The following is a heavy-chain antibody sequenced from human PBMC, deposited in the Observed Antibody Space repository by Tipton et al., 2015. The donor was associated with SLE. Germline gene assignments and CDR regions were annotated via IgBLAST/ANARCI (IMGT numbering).Heavy chain of an antibody. J-gene: IGHJ3*02. Sequence: TLSLTCTVSGGSISSHYWSWIRQPPGKGLEWIGEINHSGSTNYNPSLKSRVTISVDTSKNQFSLKLSSVTAADTAVYYCARDGDGGSGSYDAFDIWGQGTMVTVSS. CDR2: INHSGST. V-gene: IGHV4-59*11. D-gene: IGHD3-10*01. CDR3: ARDGDGGSGSYDAFDI. CDR1: GGSISSHY.